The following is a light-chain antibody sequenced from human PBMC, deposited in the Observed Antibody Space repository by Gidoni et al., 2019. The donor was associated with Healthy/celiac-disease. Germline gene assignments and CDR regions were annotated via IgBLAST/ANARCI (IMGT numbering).Light chain of an antibody. V-gene: IGLV1-40*01. Sequence: QSVLTQPPSVSWAPGQRVTISCTGISSNIGAGYDVHWYQQLPGTAPKLLIYGNSNRPSGVPDRFSGSKSGTSASLAITGLQAEDEADYYCQSYDSRLSGSNVFGTGTKVTVL. J-gene: IGLJ1*01. CDR2: GNS. CDR3: QSYDSRLSGSNV. CDR1: SSNIGAGYD.